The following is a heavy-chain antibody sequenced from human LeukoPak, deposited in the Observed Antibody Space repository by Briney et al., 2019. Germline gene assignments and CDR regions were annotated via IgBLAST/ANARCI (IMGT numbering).Heavy chain of an antibody. J-gene: IGHJ6*02. V-gene: IGHV4-38-2*02. CDR1: GYSISSGYY. Sequence: SETLSLTCTVSGYSISSGYYWGWIRQPPGKGLEWIGSIYHSGSTYYNPSLKSRVTISVDTSKNQFSLKLSSVTAADTAVYYCASRSVLRYFDFYGMDVWGQGTTVTVSS. CDR3: ASRSVLRYFDFYGMDV. CDR2: IYHSGST. D-gene: IGHD3-9*01.